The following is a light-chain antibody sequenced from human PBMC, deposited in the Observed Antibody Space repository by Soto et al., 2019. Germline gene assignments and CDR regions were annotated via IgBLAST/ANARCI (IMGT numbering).Light chain of an antibody. V-gene: IGKV4-1*01. Sequence: DIVMTQSPDSLAVSLGERATINCKSSQSVLYSSNNKNYLAWYQQKPGQPPKLLIYWASTRESGVPDRFSGSGSGTDFTLPISSLQAEDVAVYYCQQYYSPPNTFGQGTKLEIK. CDR2: WAS. J-gene: IGKJ2*01. CDR3: QQYYSPPNT. CDR1: QSVLYSSNNKNY.